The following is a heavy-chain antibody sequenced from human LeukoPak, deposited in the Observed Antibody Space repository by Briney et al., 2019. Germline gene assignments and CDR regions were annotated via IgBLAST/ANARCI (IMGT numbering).Heavy chain of an antibody. D-gene: IGHD1-1*01. CDR1: GGSISSSSYY. CDR3: ARHVRGTTRNYYFDY. J-gene: IGHJ4*02. CDR2: IYYSGST. Sequence: SETLSLTCTVSGGSISSSSYYRGWIRQPPGKGLEWIGSIYYSGSTYYNPSLKSRVTISVDTSKNQFSLKLSSVTAADTAVYYCARHVRGTTRNYYFDYWGQGTLVTVSS. V-gene: IGHV4-39*01.